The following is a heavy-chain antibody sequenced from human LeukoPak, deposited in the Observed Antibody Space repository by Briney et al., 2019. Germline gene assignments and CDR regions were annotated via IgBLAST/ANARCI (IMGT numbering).Heavy chain of an antibody. Sequence: GGSLRLSCAASGFTFSSYGMHWVRQAPGKRLERVAVIWYDGSNKYYADSVKGRFTISRDNSKNTLYLQMDSLRAEDTAVYYCARDSRIYYYGSGSLDYWGQGTLVTVSS. CDR3: ARDSRIYYYGSGSLDY. J-gene: IGHJ4*02. CDR1: GFTFSSYG. D-gene: IGHD3-10*01. V-gene: IGHV3-33*01. CDR2: IWYDGSNK.